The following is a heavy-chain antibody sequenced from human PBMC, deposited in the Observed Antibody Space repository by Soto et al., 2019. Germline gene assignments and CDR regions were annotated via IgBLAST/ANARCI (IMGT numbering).Heavy chain of an antibody. Sequence: QVQLVESGGGVVQPGRSLRLSCAASGFTFHSFTMHWVRQIPGKGLEWVALISYDGTNEYYADSVKGRFTISRDNSKSTLYLQMNSLRTDDTALYYCARDPRETTYYLDYWGQGTLVTVSS. CDR1: GFTFHSFT. V-gene: IGHV3-30-3*01. J-gene: IGHJ4*02. CDR2: ISYDGTNE. D-gene: IGHD1-1*01. CDR3: ARDPRETTYYLDY.